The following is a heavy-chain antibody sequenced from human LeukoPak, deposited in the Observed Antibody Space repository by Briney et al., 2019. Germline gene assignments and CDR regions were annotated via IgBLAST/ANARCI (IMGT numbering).Heavy chain of an antibody. Sequence: SETLSLTCAVYGGSASGYYWSWIRQPPGKGLEWIGEISHRGRTHYNPSLKGRVTMSVDTPKNQFALEVDSVTAADTAVYYCARIPLYFLEPFDYWGQGILVTVSS. CDR1: GGSASGYY. V-gene: IGHV4-34*01. CDR2: ISHRGRT. D-gene: IGHD3-3*01. J-gene: IGHJ4*02. CDR3: ARIPLYFLEPFDY.